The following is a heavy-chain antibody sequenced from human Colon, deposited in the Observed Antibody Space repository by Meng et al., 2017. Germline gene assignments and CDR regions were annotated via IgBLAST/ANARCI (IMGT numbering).Heavy chain of an antibody. D-gene: IGHD6-19*01. CDR2: IYYSRTT. V-gene: IGHV4-59*01. CDR3: AGDSSGYNWLDP. Sequence: RGSGPGPGKPSAILAPTCTVSGCFLSKYYWRWLPQPPGNGLGRIGYIYYSRTTNYNPSLKSRVTISKDTSKNQFPLKLNSVTAADTAVYYCAGDSSGYNWLDPWGQGTLVTVSS. CDR1: GCFLSKYY. J-gene: IGHJ5*02.